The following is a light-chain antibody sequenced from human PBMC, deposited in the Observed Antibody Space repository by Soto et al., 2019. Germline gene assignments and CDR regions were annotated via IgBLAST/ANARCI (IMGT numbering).Light chain of an antibody. CDR2: SND. CDR1: SSNIGINT. CDR3: AAWDASLNGGV. J-gene: IGLJ3*02. Sequence: QAVVTQPPSASGTPGQRVTISCSGSSSNIGINTVNWYQQLPGTAPKLLIYSNDQRPSGVPDRFSGSKSGTSASLAISGLQSEDEAAYYCAAWDASLNGGVFGGGTKLTVL. V-gene: IGLV1-44*01.